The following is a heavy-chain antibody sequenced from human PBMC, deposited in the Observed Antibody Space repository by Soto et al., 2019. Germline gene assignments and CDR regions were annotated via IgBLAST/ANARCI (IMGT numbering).Heavy chain of an antibody. CDR2: GSGYNGYT. V-gene: IGHV1-18*03. Sequence: QVQLVQSGAEVKKPGASVKVSCKASGFTFTSYGFSWVRQTPGEGLEWMGWGSGYNGYTTYAQKLQGRVTMTTQTSTSTAYMELRSLRSDDMAVSYCARAGRSIAVHLFDSWGQGTLVTVSS. CDR1: GFTFTSYG. D-gene: IGHD6-19*01. CDR3: ARAGRSIAVHLFDS. J-gene: IGHJ4*02.